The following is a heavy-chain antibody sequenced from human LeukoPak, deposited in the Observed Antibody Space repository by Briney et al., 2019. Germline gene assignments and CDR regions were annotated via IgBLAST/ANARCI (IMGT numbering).Heavy chain of an antibody. V-gene: IGHV1-18*01. D-gene: IGHD2-2*01. CDR1: GYTFTSYG. Sequence: ASVKVSCKASGYTFTSYGISWVRQAPGQGLEWMGWISAYNGNTNYAQKLQGRVTMTTDTSTSTAYMELRSLRSDDTAVYYCATTVPAAYYFDYWGQGTLVTVSS. CDR2: ISAYNGNT. CDR3: ATTVPAAYYFDY. J-gene: IGHJ4*02.